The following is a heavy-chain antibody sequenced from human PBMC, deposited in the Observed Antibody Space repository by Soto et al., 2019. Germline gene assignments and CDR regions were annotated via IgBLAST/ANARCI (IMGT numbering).Heavy chain of an antibody. D-gene: IGHD3-22*01. CDR1: GCTFSSYA. CDR2: IIPIFGTA. Sequence: SVKVSCKASGCTFSSYAISWVRQAPGQGLEWMGGIIPIFGTANYEQKFQGRVTITADESTSTAYMELSSLRSEDTAVYYCARVRDYYDSPRRYYFDYWGQGTLVTVSS. J-gene: IGHJ4*02. CDR3: ARVRDYYDSPRRYYFDY. V-gene: IGHV1-69*13.